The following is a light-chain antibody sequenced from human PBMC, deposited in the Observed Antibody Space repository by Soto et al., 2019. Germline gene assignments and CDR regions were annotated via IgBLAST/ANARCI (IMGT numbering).Light chain of an antibody. CDR2: GNS. CDR1: SSNIGAGYD. V-gene: IGLV1-40*01. CDR3: RSYNGSRRGGGV. Sequence: QSVLTQPPSVSGAPGQRVTISCTGSSSNIGAGYDVHWYQQLPGTAPKLLIYGNSNRPSGVPDRFSGSKSGTSASLAITGLQAEEEDDNSSRSYNGSRRGGGVFGGGTKLTVL. J-gene: IGLJ3*02.